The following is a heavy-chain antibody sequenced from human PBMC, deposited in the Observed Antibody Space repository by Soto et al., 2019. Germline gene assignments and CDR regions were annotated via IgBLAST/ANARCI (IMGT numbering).Heavy chain of an antibody. J-gene: IGHJ4*02. V-gene: IGHV4-31*02. D-gene: IGHD6-13*01. CDR2: ISYTGST. Sequence: WTWIRQSPGKGLEWIGYISYTGSTFYNPSLKGRVTISGDTSKTQFSLKLSSVTAADTAVYYCARETISSRLDYWGQGTLVTVSS. CDR3: ARETISSRLDY.